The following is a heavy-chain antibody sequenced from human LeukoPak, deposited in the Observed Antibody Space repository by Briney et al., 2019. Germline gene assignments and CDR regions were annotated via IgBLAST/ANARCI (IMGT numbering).Heavy chain of an antibody. V-gene: IGHV1-46*03. CDR1: GYTFTSYY. J-gene: IGHJ5*02. CDR3: ARGLLLNPNWFDP. D-gene: IGHD1-26*01. Sequence: ASVKVSCKASGYTFTSYYMHWVRQAPGQGLEWMGIINPSGGSTIYAQKFQGRVTMTRDTSTSTVYMELSGQRSEDTAVYYCARGLLLNPNWFDPWGQGTLVTVSS. CDR2: INPSGGST.